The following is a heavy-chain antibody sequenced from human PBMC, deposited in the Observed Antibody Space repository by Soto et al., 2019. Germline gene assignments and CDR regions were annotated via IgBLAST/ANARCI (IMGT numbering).Heavy chain of an antibody. CDR1: GGTFSRYA. V-gene: IGHV1-69*01. D-gene: IGHD3-22*01. CDR3: TREIVGQITTGWLDP. CDR2: IIPIFGTA. J-gene: IGHJ5*02. Sequence: QVQLVQSGAEVKKPGSAVKVSCKASGGTFSRYAISWVRQAPGQGLEWRGGIIPIFGTANYAQKLKGRVKITADASTSTAYMELINLSFEDTAVYYCTREIVGQITTGWLDPWCQGTLVTVSS.